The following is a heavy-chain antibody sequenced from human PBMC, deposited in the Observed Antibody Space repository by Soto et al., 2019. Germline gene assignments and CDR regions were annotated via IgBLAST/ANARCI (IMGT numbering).Heavy chain of an antibody. CDR3: ASSWYGSPYYYGMDV. CDR2: LIPIFGTA. D-gene: IGHD6-13*01. J-gene: IGHJ6*02. CDR1: GGTFSSYA. Sequence: QVQLVQSGAEVKKPGSSVKVSCKASGGTFSSYAISWVRQAPGQGLEWMGGLIPIFGTANYAQKFQGRVTITADESTSTANMELSSLRSEYTAVYYCASSWYGSPYYYGMDVWGQGTTVTVSS. V-gene: IGHV1-69*01.